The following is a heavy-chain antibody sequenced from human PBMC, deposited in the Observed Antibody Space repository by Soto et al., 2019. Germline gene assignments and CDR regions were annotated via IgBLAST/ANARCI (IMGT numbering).Heavy chain of an antibody. V-gene: IGHV3-66*01. Sequence: GSLRLSCAASGFTVSSNYMSWVRQAPGKGLEWVSVIYSGGSTYYADSVKGRFTISRDNSKNTLYLQMNSLRAEDTAVYYCARDPGYGDYSFDYWGRGTLVTVSS. CDR2: IYSGGST. J-gene: IGHJ4*02. D-gene: IGHD4-17*01. CDR1: GFTVSSNY. CDR3: ARDPGYGDYSFDY.